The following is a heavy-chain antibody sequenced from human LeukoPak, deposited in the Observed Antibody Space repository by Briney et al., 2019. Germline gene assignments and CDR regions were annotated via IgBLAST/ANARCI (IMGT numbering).Heavy chain of an antibody. CDR3: ARFGRAADY. Sequence: ASXXTFSSXXMXWVRQXXGXXLEWVAFIRYDGSNKYYADSVKGRFTISRDNSKNTLYLQMNSLRAEDTAVYYCARFGRAADYWGQGTLVTVSS. CDR2: IRYDGSNK. J-gene: IGHJ4*02. CDR1: XXTFSSXX. D-gene: IGHD3-10*01. V-gene: IGHV3-30*02.